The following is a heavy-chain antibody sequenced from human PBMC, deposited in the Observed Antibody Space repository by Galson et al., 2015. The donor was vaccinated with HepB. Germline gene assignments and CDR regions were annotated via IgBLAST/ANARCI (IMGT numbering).Heavy chain of an antibody. CDR2: INAGNGNT. D-gene: IGHD6-13*01. Sequence: SVKVSCKASGYTFTSYAMHWVRQAPGQRLEWMGWINAGNGNTKYSQKFQGRVTITRDTSASTAYMELSSLRSEDTAVYYCARVSGIATRINLNYYYYYMDVWGKGTTVTLSS. J-gene: IGHJ6*03. CDR1: GYTFTSYA. CDR3: ARVSGIATRINLNYYYYYMDV. V-gene: IGHV1-3*01.